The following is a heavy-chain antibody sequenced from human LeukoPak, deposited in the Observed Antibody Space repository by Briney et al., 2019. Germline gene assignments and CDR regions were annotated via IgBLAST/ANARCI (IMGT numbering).Heavy chain of an antibody. Sequence: GGSLTLSCAASGLTFSSYGMHWVRQAPGKGLEWVAFMRYDGSNKYYADSVKGRFTISRDNSKNTLYLQMNSLRPEDTAVYYCARGGRIALAGTRSSQYFQHWGQGTLVTDSS. J-gene: IGHJ1*01. CDR2: MRYDGSNK. D-gene: IGHD6-19*01. V-gene: IGHV3-30*02. CDR1: GLTFSSYG. CDR3: ARGGRIALAGTRSSQYFQH.